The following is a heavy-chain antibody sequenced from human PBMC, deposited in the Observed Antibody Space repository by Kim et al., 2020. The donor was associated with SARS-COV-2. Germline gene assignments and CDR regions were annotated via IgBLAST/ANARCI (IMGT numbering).Heavy chain of an antibody. V-gene: IGHV1-69*13. J-gene: IGHJ4*02. Sequence: SVKVSCRTSGDSFSNFALSWVRQAPGEGLEWMGGIIPIFHTPKYPQKFQGRVTITADASTSTAYLEMSSLRSDDTAIYFCATAPTMLRRAYFCDSWGQGTLVTVSS. CDR3: ATAPTMLRRAYFCDS. CDR1: GDSFSNFA. D-gene: IGHD3-10*01. CDR2: IIPIFHTP.